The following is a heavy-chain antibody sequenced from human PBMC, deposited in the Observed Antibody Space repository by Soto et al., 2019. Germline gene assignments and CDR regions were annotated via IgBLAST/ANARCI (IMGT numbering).Heavy chain of an antibody. V-gene: IGHV2-5*01. J-gene: IGHJ4*02. CDR3: AHNRVGATRVDY. Sequence: QITLKESGPTLVKPTQTLTLTCTFSGFSLSTSGVGVGWIHQPPGKALEWLALFYWNDDKRYSPSLKSGLTTTEDTSKNPVVLTMTNMDPVDTATYYCAHNRVGATRVDYWGQGTLVTVSS. CDR1: GFSLSTSGVG. D-gene: IGHD1-26*01. CDR2: FYWNDDK.